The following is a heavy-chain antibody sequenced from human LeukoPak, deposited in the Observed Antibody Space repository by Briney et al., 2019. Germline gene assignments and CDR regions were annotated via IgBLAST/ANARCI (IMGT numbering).Heavy chain of an antibody. Sequence: TLSLTCTVSGGSISTYYWSWIRQPPGKALEWLARIDWDDDKFYSTSLKTRLTISKDTSKNQVVLTMTNMDPVDTATYYCARLHYDYVWGSYPLDAFDIWGQGTMVTVSS. CDR2: IDWDDDK. J-gene: IGHJ3*02. D-gene: IGHD3-16*02. CDR1: GGSISTYYW. V-gene: IGHV2-70*04. CDR3: ARLHYDYVWGSYPLDAFDI.